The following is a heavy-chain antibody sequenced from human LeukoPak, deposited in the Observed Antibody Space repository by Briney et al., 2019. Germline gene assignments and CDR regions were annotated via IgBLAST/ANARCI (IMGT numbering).Heavy chain of an antibody. CDR3: ATSYSSSSQIDY. V-gene: IGHV4-34*01. J-gene: IGHJ4*02. CDR2: INHSGST. Sequence: SETPSLTCAVYGGSFSGYYWNWIRQPPGKGLEWIGEINHSGSTNYNPSLKSRVTILVDTSKNQFSLKLTSVTAADTAVYYCATSYSSSSQIDYWGRGTLVTVSS. D-gene: IGHD6-6*01. CDR1: GGSFSGYY.